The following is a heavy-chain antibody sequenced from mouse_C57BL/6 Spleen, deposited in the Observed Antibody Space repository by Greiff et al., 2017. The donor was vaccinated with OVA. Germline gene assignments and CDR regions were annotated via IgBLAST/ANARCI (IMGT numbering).Heavy chain of an antibody. D-gene: IGHD2-2*01. CDR1: GFTFSDYY. CDR2: ISNGGGST. V-gene: IGHV5-12*01. J-gene: IGHJ4*01. CDR3: ARIYYGYEDYAMDY. Sequence: DVQLVESGGGLVQPGGSLKLSCAASGFTFSDYYMYWVRQTPEKRLEWVAYISNGGGSTYYPDTVKGRFTISRDNAKNTLYLQMSRLKSEDTAMYYCARIYYGYEDYAMDYWGQGTSVTVSS.